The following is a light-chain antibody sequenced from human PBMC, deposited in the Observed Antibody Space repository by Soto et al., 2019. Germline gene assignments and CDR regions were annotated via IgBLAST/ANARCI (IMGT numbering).Light chain of an antibody. CDR2: EVS. Sequence: QSALTQPASVSGSPGQSITISCTGTSSDVGGYNYVSWYQQHPGKAPKLMIYEVSNRPSGVSNRFSGSKSGNTASLTISGLQAEDEADDYCSSYTSSSAYVFANGTKVTVL. J-gene: IGLJ1*01. V-gene: IGLV2-14*01. CDR3: SSYTSSSAYV. CDR1: SSDVGGYNY.